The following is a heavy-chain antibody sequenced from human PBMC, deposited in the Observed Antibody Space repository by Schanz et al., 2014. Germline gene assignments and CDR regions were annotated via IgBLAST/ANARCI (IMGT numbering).Heavy chain of an antibody. J-gene: IGHJ4*02. CDR2: ISYDGNNE. CDR1: GFTFRSHA. V-gene: IGHV3-30*16. CDR3: ARELPSYFDFWNGSQNAFDY. Sequence: QVQLVESGGGVVQPGRSLRLSCAASGFTFRSHAMHWVRQAPGKGLEWGAVISYDGNNEDYADSVKGRFSISRDNSRNTLYLQMNSLRAEDTAVYYCARELPSYFDFWNGSQNAFDYWGQGTLVTGSS. D-gene: IGHD3-3*01.